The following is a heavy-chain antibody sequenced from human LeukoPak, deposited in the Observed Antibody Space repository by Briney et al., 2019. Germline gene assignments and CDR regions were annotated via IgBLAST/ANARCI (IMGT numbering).Heavy chain of an antibody. V-gene: IGHV3-74*01. CDR1: GFTFSSYW. D-gene: IGHD6-19*01. J-gene: IGHJ4*02. CDR2: INSDGSST. Sequence: GGSLRLSRAASGFTFSSYWMHWVRRAPGKGLVWVSRINSDGSSTSCADSVKGRFTISRDNAKNTLYLQMNSLRAEDTAVYYCARVEYSSGWYDYWGQGTLVTVSS. CDR3: ARVEYSSGWYDY.